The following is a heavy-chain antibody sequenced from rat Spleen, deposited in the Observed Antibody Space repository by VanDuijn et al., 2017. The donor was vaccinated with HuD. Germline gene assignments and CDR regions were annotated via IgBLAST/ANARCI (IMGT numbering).Heavy chain of an antibody. J-gene: IGHJ4*01. CDR2: ISYDGSST. CDR3: TTKRQDA. Sequence: EVQLVESGGGLVQPGRSMKLSCAASGFTFSNYDMAWVRQAPTKGLEWVASISYDGSSTYYRDSVKGRFTISRDNAKSTLYLQMDSLRSEDTATYYCTTKRQDAWGQGASVTVSS. CDR1: GFTFSNYD. V-gene: IGHV5-20*01.